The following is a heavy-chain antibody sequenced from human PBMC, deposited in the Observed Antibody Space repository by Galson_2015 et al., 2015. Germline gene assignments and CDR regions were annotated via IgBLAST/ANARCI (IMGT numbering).Heavy chain of an antibody. D-gene: IGHD3-22*01. CDR1: GYTFTSYG. J-gene: IGHJ4*02. Sequence: SVKVSCKASGYTFTSYGISWVRQAPGQGLEWMGWISGYNGNTNYAQMLQGRVTMTTDTSTSTAYMELRSLRSDDTAVYYCARDGTLTMTYYYDSSGFQPDFWGQGTLVTVSP. V-gene: IGHV1-18*01. CDR2: ISGYNGNT. CDR3: ARDGTLTMTYYYDSSGFQPDF.